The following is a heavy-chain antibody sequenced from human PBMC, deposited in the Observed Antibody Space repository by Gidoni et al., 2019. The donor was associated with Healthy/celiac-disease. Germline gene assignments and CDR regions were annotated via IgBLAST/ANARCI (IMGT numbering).Heavy chain of an antibody. CDR2: IYYSGST. CDR1: GGSISSSSYY. CDR3: AKQTGGSYLALDY. J-gene: IGHJ4*02. V-gene: IGHV4-39*01. D-gene: IGHD1-26*01. Sequence: QLQLQESGPGLVKPSETLSLTCTVSGGSISSSSYYWGWIRQPPGKGLEWIGSIYYSGSTYYNPSLKSRVTISVDTSKNQFSLKLSSVTAADTAVYYCAKQTGGSYLALDYWGQGTLVTVSS.